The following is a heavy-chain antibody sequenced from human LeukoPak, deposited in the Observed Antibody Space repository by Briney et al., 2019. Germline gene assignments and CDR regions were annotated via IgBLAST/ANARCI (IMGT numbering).Heavy chain of an antibody. CDR1: GGSISSSSYY. Sequence: SETLSLTCTVSGGSISSSSYYWGGIRQPPGKGLEWIGSIYYSGSTYYNPSLKSRVTISVDTSKNQFSLKLSSVAAADTAVYYCARYIAARDYWGQGTLVTVSS. V-gene: IGHV4-39*01. J-gene: IGHJ4*02. CDR3: ARYIAARDY. CDR2: IYYSGST. D-gene: IGHD6-6*01.